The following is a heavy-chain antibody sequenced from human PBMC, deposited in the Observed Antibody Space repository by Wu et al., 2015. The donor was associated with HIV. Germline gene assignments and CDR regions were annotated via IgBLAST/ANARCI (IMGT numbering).Heavy chain of an antibody. J-gene: IGHJ4*02. D-gene: IGHD3-10*01. V-gene: IGHV1-46*01. CDR1: GYTFMNYF. Sequence: QVQLLQSGAEVEKPGASVKVSCKASGYTFMNYFMHWVRQAPGQGLEWMGIINPNDDSKTYSQKFQGRVTMTRDTSTSTVYMELSSLRSEDTAVYYCARERPGDDHAIDYWGQGTLVTVSS. CDR3: ARERPGDDHAIDY. CDR2: INPNDDSK.